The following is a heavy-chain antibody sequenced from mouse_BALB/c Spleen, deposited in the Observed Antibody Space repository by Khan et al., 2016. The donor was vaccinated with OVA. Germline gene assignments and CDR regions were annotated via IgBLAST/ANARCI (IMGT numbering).Heavy chain of an antibody. CDR3: ARGASYWDFDV. CDR1: GYTFTNYG. J-gene: IGHJ1*01. V-gene: IGHV9-1*02. CDR2: INTYTGEP. Sequence: QIQLVQSGPELKKPGETVKISCKASGYTFTNYGMNWVKQAPGKGLKWMGWINTYTGEPTYTDDFKGRFAFSLETSASTAYLQINNLKNADMATYFCARGASYWDFDVWGAGTTVTVSS.